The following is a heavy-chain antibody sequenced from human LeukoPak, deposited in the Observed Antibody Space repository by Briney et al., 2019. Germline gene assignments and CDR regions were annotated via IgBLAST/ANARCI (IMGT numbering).Heavy chain of an antibody. CDR1: GYSISSGYY. V-gene: IGHV4-38-2*02. J-gene: IGHJ4*02. D-gene: IGHD3-9*01. CDR2: IYHSGST. CDR3: ASPYYDILTGYVDY. Sequence: PSETLSLTCTVSGYSISSGYYWGWIRQPPGKGLEWIGSIYHSGSTYYNPSLKSRVTISVDTSKNQFSLKLSSVTAADTAVYYCASPYYDILTGYVDYWGQGTLVTVSS.